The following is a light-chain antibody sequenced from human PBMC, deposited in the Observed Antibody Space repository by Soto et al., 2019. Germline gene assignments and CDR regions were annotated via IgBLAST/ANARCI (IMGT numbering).Light chain of an antibody. CDR2: GSS. CDR1: QGISNH. V-gene: IGKV1-12*01. Sequence: DIQMTHSPSSVSASVGDRVIITCRASQGISNHLAWYQQKPGKAPNLLIYGSSTLQSGVPSRFSGSGSGTDFTLTITSLQPEDFATYFCQQGNSFPRTFGQGTKVDIK. CDR3: QQGNSFPRT. J-gene: IGKJ1*01.